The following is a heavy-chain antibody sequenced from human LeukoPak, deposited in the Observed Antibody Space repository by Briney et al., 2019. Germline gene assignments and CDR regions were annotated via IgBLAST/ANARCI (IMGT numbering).Heavy chain of an antibody. V-gene: IGHV4-39*07. D-gene: IGHD6-19*01. J-gene: IGHJ4*02. CDR2: IHYTGNT. CDR3: ARDGSSGWYGSFDY. CDR1: GGSIGGSSSH. Sequence: SETLSLTCTVSGGSIGGSSSHWAWIRQSPGKGLEWMGSIHYTGNTYYNPSLKSRVTISVDTSKNQFSLKLSSVTAADTAVYYCARDGSSGWYGSFDYWGQGTLVTVSS.